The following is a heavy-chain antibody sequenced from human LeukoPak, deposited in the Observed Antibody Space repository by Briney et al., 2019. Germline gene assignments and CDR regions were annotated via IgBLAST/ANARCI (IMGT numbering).Heavy chain of an antibody. CDR3: AISRGQQLAPEAPYYYGMDV. Sequence: ASVKVSCKASGYTFTSYAMHWVRQAPGQRLEWMGWINAGNGNTKYSQKFQGRVTITRDTSASTAYTELSSLRSEDTAVYYCAISRGQQLAPEAPYYYGMDVWGKGTTVTVSS. J-gene: IGHJ6*04. V-gene: IGHV1-3*01. CDR2: INAGNGNT. CDR1: GYTFTSYA. D-gene: IGHD6-13*01.